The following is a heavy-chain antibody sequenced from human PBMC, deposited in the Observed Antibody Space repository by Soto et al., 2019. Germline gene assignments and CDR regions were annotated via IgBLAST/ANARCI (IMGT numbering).Heavy chain of an antibody. Sequence: GGSLRLSCSASGFTFSSHAMHWVRQAPGKGLEYVSYISSSGGTTYYADSVKGRFTISRDNSKNTLYLQMSSLRAEETAVYYWVNPRHGDYPTNFDNWARETRVTVSS. J-gene: IGHJ4*02. CDR1: GFTFSSHA. D-gene: IGHD4-17*01. CDR3: VNPRHGDYPTNFDN. CDR2: ISSSGGTT. V-gene: IGHV3-64D*06.